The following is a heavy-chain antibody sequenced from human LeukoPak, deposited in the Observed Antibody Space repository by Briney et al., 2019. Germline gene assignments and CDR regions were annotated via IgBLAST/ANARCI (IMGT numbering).Heavy chain of an antibody. Sequence: SETLSLTCTVSGGSISSYHWSWIRQPPGKGLEWIGYIYDSGSTNYNPSLKSRVTISVDTSKNQFSLKLSSVTAADTAVYYCARDPSGYFNYWGQGTLVTVSS. V-gene: IGHV4-59*01. J-gene: IGHJ4*02. CDR2: IYDSGST. CDR1: GGSISSYH. CDR3: ARDPSGYFNY. D-gene: IGHD3-22*01.